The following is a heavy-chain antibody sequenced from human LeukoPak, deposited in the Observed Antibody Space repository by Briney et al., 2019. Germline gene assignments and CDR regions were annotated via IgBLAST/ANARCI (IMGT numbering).Heavy chain of an antibody. CDR2: ISAYNGNT. V-gene: IGHV1-18*04. Sequence: ASVKVSCKASGYTFTGYYMHWVRQAPGQGLEGMGWISAYNGNTNYAQNLQGRVTMTTDTSTSTAYMELRSLRSDDTAVYYCARDTDRYQLLCAYWGQGTLVTVSS. D-gene: IGHD2-2*01. CDR3: ARDTDRYQLLCAY. CDR1: GYTFTGYY. J-gene: IGHJ4*02.